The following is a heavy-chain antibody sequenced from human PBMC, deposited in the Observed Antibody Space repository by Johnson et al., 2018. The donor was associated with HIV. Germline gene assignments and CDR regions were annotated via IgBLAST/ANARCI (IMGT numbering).Heavy chain of an antibody. J-gene: IGHJ3*02. CDR1: GFTFSSYG. V-gene: IGHV3-33*06. CDR3: AKDQWGSSWYVAFDI. Sequence: VQVVESGGGVVQPGRSLRLSCAASGFTFSSYGMHWVRQAPGKGLEWVAVIWYDGSNKYYADSVKGRFTISRDNSKNTLYLQMNSLRAEDTAVYYCAKDQWGSSWYVAFDIWGQGTMVTVSS. CDR2: IWYDGSNK. D-gene: IGHD6-13*01.